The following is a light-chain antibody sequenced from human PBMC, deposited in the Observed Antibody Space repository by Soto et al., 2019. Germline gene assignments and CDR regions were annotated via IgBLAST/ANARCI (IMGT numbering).Light chain of an antibody. J-gene: IGLJ1*01. V-gene: IGLV2-18*02. CDR3: TSYTSISLYV. CDR1: SSDVGDYEH. Sequence: QSALTQPPSVSGSPGQSVTISCTVTSSDVGDYEHVSWYQLAPGTAPKLLISDVINRPSGVPDRFSGSKSGNTPSLTISGLQAEDEADYYCTSYTSISLYVFGTGTQLTVL. CDR2: DVI.